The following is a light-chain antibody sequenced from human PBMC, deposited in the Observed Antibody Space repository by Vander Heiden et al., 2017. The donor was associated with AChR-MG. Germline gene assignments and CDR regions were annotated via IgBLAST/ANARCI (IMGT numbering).Light chain of an antibody. CDR3: LRDYSYPIT. J-gene: IGKJ3*01. CDR1: QGISSY. V-gene: IGKV1-8*01. CDR2: AAS. Sequence: AIRMTQSPSSFSASTGDRVTITCRASQGISSYLAWYQQKPGKAPKLLIYAASTLQSGVPSRFSGSGSGTDFTLTISCLQSEDFATYYCLRDYSYPITFGHGTKVDIK.